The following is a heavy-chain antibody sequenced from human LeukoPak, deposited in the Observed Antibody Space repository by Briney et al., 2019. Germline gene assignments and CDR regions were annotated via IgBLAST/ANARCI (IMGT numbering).Heavy chain of an antibody. D-gene: IGHD6-13*01. V-gene: IGHV3-33*08. J-gene: IGHJ5*02. CDR1: GFTVNSNY. CDR2: IWYDASNR. Sequence: PGGSLRLSCAASGFTVNSNYMTWVRQAPGKGLEWVAVIWYDASNRYYADSVKGRFTISRDNSKNTLYLQMNSLRAEDTAVYFCARDLAAAATWFDPWGQGTLVTVSS. CDR3: ARDLAAAATWFDP.